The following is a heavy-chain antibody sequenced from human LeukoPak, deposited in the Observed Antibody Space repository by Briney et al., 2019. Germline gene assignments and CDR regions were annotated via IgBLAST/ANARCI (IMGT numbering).Heavy chain of an antibody. Sequence: GASVKVSCKASGGTFSDYALNWVRQAPGQGLEWMGVFIPILDTANSTQKFQGRLTITADISTATVYMELSSLRFDDTAVYFCAGIPVFGVVLHQEPVWGKGTTVTVSS. CDR2: FIPILDTA. CDR3: AGIPVFGVVLHQEPV. J-gene: IGHJ6*03. CDR1: GGTFSDYA. D-gene: IGHD3-3*01. V-gene: IGHV1-69*10.